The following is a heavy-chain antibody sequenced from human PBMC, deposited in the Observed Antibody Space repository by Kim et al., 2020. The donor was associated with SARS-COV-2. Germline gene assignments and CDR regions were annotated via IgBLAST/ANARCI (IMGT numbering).Heavy chain of an antibody. J-gene: IGHJ4*02. CDR1: GGSISSSSYY. Sequence: SETLSLTCNVSGGSISSSSYYWGWIRQPPGKGLEWIGSMYYSGSTYYNPSLKSRVIISGDTSKNQLSLNLSSVTAADTALYFCASFGSTYYVDYWGQGT. CDR2: MYYSGST. V-gene: IGHV4-39*01. CDR3: ASFGSTYYVDY. D-gene: IGHD3-3*01.